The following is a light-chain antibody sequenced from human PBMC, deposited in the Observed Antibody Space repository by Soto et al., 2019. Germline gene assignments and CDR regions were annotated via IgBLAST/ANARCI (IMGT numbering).Light chain of an antibody. CDR3: QQYDIIPPWT. V-gene: IGKV3-20*01. J-gene: IGKJ1*01. CDR2: GTS. Sequence: EIVLTQSPGIMYLSPGERATLSCRASQTVGRSYLAWYQQKPGQAPRLLIFGTSTRATGIPDRFSGGGSGTDFTLTISRLDPEDYAVYFCQQYDIIPPWTFGQGTRVEVK. CDR1: QTVGRSY.